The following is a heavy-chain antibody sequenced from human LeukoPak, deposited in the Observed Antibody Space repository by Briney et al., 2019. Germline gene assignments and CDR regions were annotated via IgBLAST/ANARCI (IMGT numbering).Heavy chain of an antibody. V-gene: IGHV1-46*01. CDR3: ATLNWNYLFDY. Sequence: ASVKVSCKASGYSFTSYYIHWVRLAPGQGLEWMGVINPSGGSTRYAQKLQGRVTMTTDTSTSTAYMELRSLRSDDTAVYYCATLNWNYLFDYWGQGTLVTVSS. J-gene: IGHJ4*02. CDR1: GYSFTSYY. CDR2: INPSGGST. D-gene: IGHD1-7*01.